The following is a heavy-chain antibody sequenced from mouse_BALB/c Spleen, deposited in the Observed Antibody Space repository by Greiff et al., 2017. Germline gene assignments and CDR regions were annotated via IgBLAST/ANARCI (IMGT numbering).Heavy chain of an antibody. CDR2: ISSGGST. V-gene: IGHV5-6-5*01. J-gene: IGHJ3*01. D-gene: IGHD2-4*01. Sequence: EVMLVESGGGLVKPGGSLKLSCAASGFTFSSYAMSWVRQTPEKRLEWVASISSGGSTYYPDSVKGRFTISRDNARNILYLQMSSLRSEDTAMYYCASFYYDYEFAYWGQGTLVTVSA. CDR1: GFTFSSYA. CDR3: ASFYYDYEFAY.